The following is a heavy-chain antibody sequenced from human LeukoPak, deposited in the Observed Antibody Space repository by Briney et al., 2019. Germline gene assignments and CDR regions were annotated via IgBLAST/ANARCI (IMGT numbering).Heavy chain of an antibody. D-gene: IGHD3-22*01. CDR2: INPNSGGT. CDR3: AGPEIYYDSSGYYFY. CDR1: GCTFTDYY. V-gene: IGHV1-2*06. J-gene: IGHJ4*02. Sequence: ASVKVSCKASGCTFTDYYMHWVRQAPGQGLEGMGRINPNSGGTNYAQKFQGMVTMTSDTSISTAYMELSRLRSDATAVYYCAGPEIYYDSSGYYFYWGQGTLVTVSS.